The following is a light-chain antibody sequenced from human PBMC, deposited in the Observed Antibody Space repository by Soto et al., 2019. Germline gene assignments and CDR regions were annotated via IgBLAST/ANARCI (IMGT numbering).Light chain of an antibody. V-gene: IGLV1-40*01. Sequence: QSILTQTPSVSGAPGQKITMSCTGSSSNIGAGYDVHWYQQIPGAAPRLLISADNNRPSGVPDRFSASKSGTSASLAITGLQAEDEANYYCQSYDTSLSDVIFGAGTKLTVL. J-gene: IGLJ2*01. CDR3: QSYDTSLSDVI. CDR2: ADN. CDR1: SSNIGAGYD.